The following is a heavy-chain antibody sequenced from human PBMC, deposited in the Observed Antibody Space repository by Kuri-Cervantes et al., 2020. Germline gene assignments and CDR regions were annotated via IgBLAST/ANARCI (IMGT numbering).Heavy chain of an antibody. V-gene: IGHV1-69*13. D-gene: IGHD3-3*01. J-gene: IGHJ6*03. CDR2: IIPIFGTA. Sequence: SVKVSCKASGGTFSSYAISWVRQAPGQGLEWMGGIIPIFGTANYAQKFQGRVTITADESTSTAYMELRSLRSEDTAVYYCAREGGARITIFGVAHGYYMDVWGKGTTVTVSS. CDR3: AREGGARITIFGVAHGYYMDV. CDR1: GGTFSSYA.